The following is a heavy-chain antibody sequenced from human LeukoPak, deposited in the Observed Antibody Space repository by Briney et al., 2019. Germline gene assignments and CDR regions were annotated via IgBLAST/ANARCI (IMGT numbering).Heavy chain of an antibody. Sequence: GASVKVSCKASGYTFTSYGISWVRQAPGQGLEWMGWISAYNGNTNYAQKLQGRVTMTTDTSTSTAYMELRSLRSDDTAVYYCARDRKLRLGELSPGSPFDYWGQGTLVTVSS. J-gene: IGHJ4*02. CDR1: GYTFTSYG. CDR2: ISAYNGNT. CDR3: ARDRKLRLGELSPGSPFDY. D-gene: IGHD3-16*02. V-gene: IGHV1-18*01.